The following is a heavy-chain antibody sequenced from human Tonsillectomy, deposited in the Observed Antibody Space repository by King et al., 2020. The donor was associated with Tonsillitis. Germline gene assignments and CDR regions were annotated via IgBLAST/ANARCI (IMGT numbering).Heavy chain of an antibody. D-gene: IGHD3-16*01. V-gene: IGHV3-9*01. Sequence: VQLVESGGGLVQPGRSLRLSCAASGFTFGDYAMHWVRQAPGKGLEWVSGISWDSGKIAYADSVKGRFTISRDTAKNALYLQMNSLRPEDTALYFCAKGLGWGDYFESWGQGTLVTVSS. J-gene: IGHJ4*02. CDR2: ISWDSGKI. CDR3: AKGLGWGDYFES. CDR1: GFTFGDYA.